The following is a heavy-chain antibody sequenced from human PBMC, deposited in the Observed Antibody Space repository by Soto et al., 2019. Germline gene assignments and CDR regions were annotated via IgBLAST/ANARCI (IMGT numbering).Heavy chain of an antibody. CDR1: GFTFSTYG. CDR3: AREYTAWPLAYGLDV. J-gene: IGHJ6*02. Sequence: GSLRLSCVGSGFTFSTYGINWVLQAPGKGLEWVSSISSRSDIYYADSVKGRFTISRDNAKNSVSLQMNSLRAEDTAVYYCAREYTAWPLAYGLDVWGQGTTVTVSS. D-gene: IGHD2-2*02. CDR2: ISSRSDI. V-gene: IGHV3-21*01.